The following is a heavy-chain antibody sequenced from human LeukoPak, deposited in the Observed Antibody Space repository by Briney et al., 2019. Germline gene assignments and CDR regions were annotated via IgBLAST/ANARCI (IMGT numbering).Heavy chain of an antibody. CDR2: INPNSGGT. D-gene: IGHD6-13*01. J-gene: IGHJ5*02. Sequence: ASVKVSCKASGYTFTGYHMHWVRQAPGQGLEWMGWINPNSGGTNYAQKFQGRVTMTRDTSISTAYMELSRLRSDDTAVYYCAREEIAAAEVYNWFDPWGQGTLVTVSS. V-gene: IGHV1-2*02. CDR1: GYTFTGYH. CDR3: AREEIAAAEVYNWFDP.